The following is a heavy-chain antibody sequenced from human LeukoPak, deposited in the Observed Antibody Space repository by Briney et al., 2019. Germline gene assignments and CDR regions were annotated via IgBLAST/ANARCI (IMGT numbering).Heavy chain of an antibody. J-gene: IGHJ1*01. D-gene: IGHD6-19*01. CDR3: AKDYSSGWYYFQH. Sequence: GGSLRLSCAASGFTFSSYAMSWVRQARGKGLGGVSAISGSGGSTYYADSVKGRFTISRDNSKNTLYLQMNSLRAEDTAVYYCAKDYSSGWYYFQHWGQGTLVTVSS. CDR1: GFTFSSYA. CDR2: ISGSGGST. V-gene: IGHV3-23*01.